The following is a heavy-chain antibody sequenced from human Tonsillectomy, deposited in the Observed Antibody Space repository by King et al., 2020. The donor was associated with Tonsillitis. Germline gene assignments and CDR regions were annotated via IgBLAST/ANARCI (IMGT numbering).Heavy chain of an antibody. CDR3: ARDVNWDIFDF. CDR2: ITPAGSNT. V-gene: IGHV3-74*01. Sequence: VQLVESGGGLGQPGGSLRLSCAAAGFTFNTYTMHLVRQAPGKGLILVARITPAGSNTWYADSVKGRFTISRDNDKNILYLQMNSLSAEDTAVYYCARDVNWDIFDFWGQGTLVTVSS. D-gene: IGHD7-27*01. CDR1: GFTFNTYT. J-gene: IGHJ4*02.